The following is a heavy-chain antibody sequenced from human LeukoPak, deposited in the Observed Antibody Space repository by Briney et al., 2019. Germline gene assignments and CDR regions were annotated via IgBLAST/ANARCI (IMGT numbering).Heavy chain of an antibody. J-gene: IGHJ3*02. CDR3: ARVRDGYNDAYDI. Sequence: ASVKVSCTASGYTFTGYYMHWVRQAPGQGLEWMGWINPNSGGTNYAQKFQGRVIMTTDTSTSTVYMELSSLKSEDTAVYYCARVRDGYNDAYDIWGQGTMVIVSS. CDR2: INPNSGGT. D-gene: IGHD5-24*01. CDR1: GYTFTGYY. V-gene: IGHV1-2*02.